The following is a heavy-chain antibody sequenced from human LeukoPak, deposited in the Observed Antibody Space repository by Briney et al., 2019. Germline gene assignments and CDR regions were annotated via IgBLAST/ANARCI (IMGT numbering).Heavy chain of an antibody. D-gene: IGHD2-2*02. Sequence: SVKVSCKASGGTFSSYAISWVRQAPGQGLEWMGGIIPIFGTANYAQKFQGRVTITADESTSTAYMELSSLRSEDTAVYYCARDLFRSSTSCYNTPGTLDYWGQGTLVTVSS. J-gene: IGHJ4*02. CDR1: GGTFSSYA. CDR3: ARDLFRSSTSCYNTPGTLDY. CDR2: IIPIFGTA. V-gene: IGHV1-69*13.